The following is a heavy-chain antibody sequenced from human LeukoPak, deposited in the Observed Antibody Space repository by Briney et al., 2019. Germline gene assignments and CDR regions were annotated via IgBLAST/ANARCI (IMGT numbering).Heavy chain of an antibody. Sequence: PGGSLRLSCAASGFTFSSYAMSWVRQAPGKGLEWVSAISGSGGSTYYADSVKGRFTISRDNSKNTLYLQMNSLRAEDTAVYYCAQSSRAGAAALLGYWGQGTLVTVSS. CDR1: GFTFSSYA. CDR3: AQSSRAGAAALLGY. D-gene: IGHD6-13*01. CDR2: ISGSGGST. V-gene: IGHV3-23*01. J-gene: IGHJ4*02.